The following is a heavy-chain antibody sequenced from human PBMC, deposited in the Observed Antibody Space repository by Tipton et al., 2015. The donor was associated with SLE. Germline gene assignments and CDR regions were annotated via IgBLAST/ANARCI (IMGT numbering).Heavy chain of an antibody. J-gene: IGHJ4*02. D-gene: IGHD4-17*01. V-gene: IGHV4-34*09. CDR3: ARVNEAYGAPDY. Sequence: LRLSCAVYGGSFSGYYGSWIRQPPGKGLEWIGEINHSGSTNYDPSLKSRVTIPLDTSTNQFSLRLSSVTAADTAIYYCARVNEAYGAPDYWGQGTLVTVSS. CDR1: GGSFSGYY. CDR2: INHSGST.